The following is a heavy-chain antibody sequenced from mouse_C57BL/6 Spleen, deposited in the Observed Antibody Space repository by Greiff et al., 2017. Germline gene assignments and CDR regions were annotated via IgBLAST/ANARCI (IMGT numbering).Heavy chain of an antibody. D-gene: IGHD2-1*01. Sequence: VQLQQPGAELVKPAASVKMSCKASGYTFTSYWITWVKQRPGQGLEWIGDIYPGSGSTNYNEKFKSKATLTVDTSSSTAYMQLSSLTSEDSAVYYCARPPVYGNYGDYWGQGTTLTVSS. V-gene: IGHV1-55*01. CDR3: ARPPVYGNYGDY. J-gene: IGHJ2*01. CDR2: IYPGSGST. CDR1: GYTFTSYW.